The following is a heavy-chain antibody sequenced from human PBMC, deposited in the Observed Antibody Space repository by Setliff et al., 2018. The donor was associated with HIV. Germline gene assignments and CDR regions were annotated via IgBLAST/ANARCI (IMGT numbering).Heavy chain of an antibody. V-gene: IGHV1-46*01. J-gene: IGHJ6*02. CDR3: ARGWGGQDSNYYGMDV. CDR1: GYTFIDYY. Sequence: GASVKVSCKASGYTFIDYYMHWVRQAPGQGLEWMGVINPGGGSITYAQKFQGRVTMTRDTSTSTVHMELSSLRSEDTAMYYCARGWGGQDSNYYGMDVWGQGTTVTVSS. D-gene: IGHD3-16*01. CDR2: INPGGGSI.